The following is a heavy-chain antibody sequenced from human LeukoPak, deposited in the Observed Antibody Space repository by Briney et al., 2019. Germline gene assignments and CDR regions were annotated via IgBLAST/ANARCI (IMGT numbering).Heavy chain of an antibody. J-gene: IGHJ4*02. Sequence: SGTLSLTCAVSGDSISSSNWWSRVRQPPGKGLEWIGEIYHSGSANYNPSLRSRVTISVDKSKNQFSLKLSSVTAADTAVYYCARELAVTGTIDYWGQGTLVTVSS. CDR1: GDSISSSNW. V-gene: IGHV4-4*02. CDR2: IYHSGSA. CDR3: ARELAVTGTIDY. D-gene: IGHD6-19*01.